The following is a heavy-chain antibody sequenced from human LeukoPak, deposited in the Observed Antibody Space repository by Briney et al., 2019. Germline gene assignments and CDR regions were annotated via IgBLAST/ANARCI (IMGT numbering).Heavy chain of an antibody. CDR3: ARVMINYGDGYYFDY. D-gene: IGHD4-17*01. Sequence: KASETLSLTCTVSGVSISSYYWNWIRQPAGKGLEWIGLMYTSGSTNYNPSLKSRVTISVDTSKNQFSLKLSSVTAADTAVYYCARVMINYGDGYYFDYWGQGTLVTVSS. J-gene: IGHJ4*02. CDR2: MYTSGST. V-gene: IGHV4-4*07. CDR1: GVSISSYY.